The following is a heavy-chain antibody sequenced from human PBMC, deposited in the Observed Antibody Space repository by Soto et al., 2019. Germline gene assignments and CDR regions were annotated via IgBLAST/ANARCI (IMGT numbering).Heavy chain of an antibody. CDR1: GFTFRSYS. D-gene: IGHD2-2*01. J-gene: IGHJ4*02. Sequence: EVQLVESGGGLVQPGGSLKLSCAASGFTFRSYSMNWVRQASGKGLQGLSYISRSSSNIYYADSVKGRFTISRDNAKNSLYLQMNTLTDEDTAVYYCARAGTSLGYCSTTSCYEFDYWGQGTLVTVSS. CDR3: ARAGTSLGYCSTTSCYEFDY. CDR2: ISRSSSNI. V-gene: IGHV3-48*02.